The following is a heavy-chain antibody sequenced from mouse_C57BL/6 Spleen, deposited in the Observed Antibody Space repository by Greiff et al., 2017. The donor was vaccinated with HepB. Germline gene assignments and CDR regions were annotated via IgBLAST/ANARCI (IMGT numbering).Heavy chain of an antibody. J-gene: IGHJ2*01. CDR1: GYTFTSYW. CDR2: IHPNSGST. D-gene: IGHD3-2*02. V-gene: IGHV1-64*01. Sequence: QVQLKQPGAELVKPGASVKLSCKASGYTFTSYWMHWVKQRPGQGLEWIGMIHPNSGSTNYNEKFKSKATLTVDKSSSTAYMQLSSLTSEDSAVYYCVSSDYDFDYWGQGTTLTVSS. CDR3: VSSDYDFDY.